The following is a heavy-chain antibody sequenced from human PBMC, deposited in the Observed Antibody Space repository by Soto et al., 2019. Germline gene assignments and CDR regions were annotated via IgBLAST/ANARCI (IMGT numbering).Heavy chain of an antibody. J-gene: IGHJ6*02. V-gene: IGHV3-33*01. CDR2: IWYDGSNK. Sequence: GGSLRLSCAASGFTFSSYGMHWVRQAPGKGLEWVAVIWYDGSNKYYADSVKGRFTISRDNSRNTLYLQMNSLRAEETAVYYCARGTQRGIAVAGSPAGYYYYCMDVWGQGTTVTVSS. CDR3: ARGTQRGIAVAGSPAGYYYYCMDV. D-gene: IGHD6-19*01. CDR1: GFTFSSYG.